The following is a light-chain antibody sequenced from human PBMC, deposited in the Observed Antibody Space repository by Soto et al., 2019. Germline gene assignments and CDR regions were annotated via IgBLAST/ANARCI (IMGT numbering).Light chain of an antibody. CDR2: EVN. Sequence: QSVLTQPASVSGSPGQTITISCTGTRSDVGGYDYVSWYQLHPGKVPKLMVFEVNNRPSGVSYRFSGSKSGNTASLTISGLQALDDADYFCSSDSISTAKLFGTGTKGTVL. J-gene: IGLJ1*01. CDR3: SSDSISTAKL. CDR1: RSDVGGYDY. V-gene: IGLV2-14*01.